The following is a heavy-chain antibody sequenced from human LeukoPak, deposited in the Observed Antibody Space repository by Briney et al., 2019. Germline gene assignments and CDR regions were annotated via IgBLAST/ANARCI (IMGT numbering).Heavy chain of an antibody. Sequence: GGSLRLSCAASGFSFSTYAMSWVRQAPGKGLEWVSGVNGNGGSTSYADSVKGRFTIFRDNSKNTVYLQMNSLRAEDTAIYYCAKGSDRYSSGSAVDYWGQGSLVTVSS. CDR1: GFSFSTYA. J-gene: IGHJ4*02. CDR3: AKGSDRYSSGSAVDY. V-gene: IGHV3-23*01. CDR2: VNGNGGST. D-gene: IGHD6-19*01.